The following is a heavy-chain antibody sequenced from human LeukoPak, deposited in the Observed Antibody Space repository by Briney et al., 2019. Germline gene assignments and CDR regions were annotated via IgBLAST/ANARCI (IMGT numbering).Heavy chain of an antibody. CDR2: VNPNSGGT. D-gene: IGHD2-2*01. V-gene: IGHV1-2*02. CDR3: ARIHCSSTSCYFFDY. CDR1: GYTXTGYY. J-gene: IGHJ4*02. Sequence: GASVQVSCKASGYTXTGYYMHWVRQAPGQGLEWVGWVNPNSGGTNYAEKFQGRVTMTRDTSISTAYMELSRLGYDDTAIYYCARIHCSSTSCYFFDYWGQGSLVTVSS.